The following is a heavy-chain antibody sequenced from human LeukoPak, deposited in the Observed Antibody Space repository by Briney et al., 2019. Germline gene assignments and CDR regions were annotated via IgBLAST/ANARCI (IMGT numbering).Heavy chain of an antibody. CDR3: AKERKLLPFDC. D-gene: IGHD4-23*01. CDR2: ISSTSSII. CDR1: GFTFSSHS. J-gene: IGHJ4*02. V-gene: IGHV3-48*04. Sequence: GGSLRLSCAASGFTFSSHSMNWVRQAPGKGLEWVSYISSTSSIIYYAGSVKGRFTISRDNAKNSLYLQMNSLRAEDTAVYYCAKERKLLPFDCWGQGTPVTVSS.